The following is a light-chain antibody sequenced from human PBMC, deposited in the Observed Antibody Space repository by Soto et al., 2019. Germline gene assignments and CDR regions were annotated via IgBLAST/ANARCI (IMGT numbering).Light chain of an antibody. J-gene: IGLJ1*01. Sequence: QSALTQPASVSGSPGQSITISCTGTSSDVDVYNYVSWYQHHPGKAPKVVIYEVSNRPSGVSNRFSASKSGNTASLTISGLQAEDEADYYCASYTTSSTYVFGTGTKLTVL. CDR1: SSDVDVYNY. V-gene: IGLV2-14*01. CDR2: EVS. CDR3: ASYTTSSTYV.